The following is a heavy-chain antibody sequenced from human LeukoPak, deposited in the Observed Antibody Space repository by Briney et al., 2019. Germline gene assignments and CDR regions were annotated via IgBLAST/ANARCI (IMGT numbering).Heavy chain of an antibody. Sequence: GGSLRLSCAASGFTFDDYAMHWVRQAPGKGLEWVSLISWDGGSTYYADSVKGRFTISRDNSKNSLYLQMNSLRAEDTALYYCAKGNCSSTSCSDYYYYYYMDVWGKGTTVTVSS. CDR3: AKGNCSSTSCSDYYYYYYMDV. V-gene: IGHV3-43D*03. CDR2: ISWDGGST. D-gene: IGHD2-2*01. J-gene: IGHJ6*03. CDR1: GFTFDDYA.